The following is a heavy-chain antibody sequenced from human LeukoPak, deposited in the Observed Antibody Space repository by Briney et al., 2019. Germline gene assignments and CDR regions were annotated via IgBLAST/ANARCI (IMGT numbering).Heavy chain of an antibody. Sequence: SVKVSCKASGGTFSSYAISWARQAPGQGLEWMGGIIPIFGTANYAQKFQGRVTITADESTSTAYMELSSLRSEDTAVYYCAREHCSSTSCYGFDPWGQGTLVTVSS. CDR3: AREHCSSTSCYGFDP. J-gene: IGHJ5*02. V-gene: IGHV1-69*13. CDR2: IIPIFGTA. CDR1: GGTFSSYA. D-gene: IGHD2-2*01.